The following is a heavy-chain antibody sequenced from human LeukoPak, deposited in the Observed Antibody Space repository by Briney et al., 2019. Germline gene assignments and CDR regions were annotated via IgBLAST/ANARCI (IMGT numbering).Heavy chain of an antibody. Sequence: GGSLTLSCAASGSTFSSYWMSCVRQAPGKGLEWVANIKQDGSEKYYVHSVKVRFTISRDNAKNTLYLPLNSLRAEDKAVYYCASDYYYDSSGYYSDAFDIWGQGTMVTVSS. D-gene: IGHD3-22*01. J-gene: IGHJ3*02. CDR3: ASDYYYDSSGYYSDAFDI. CDR2: IKQDGSEK. V-gene: IGHV3-7*01. CDR1: GSTFSSYW.